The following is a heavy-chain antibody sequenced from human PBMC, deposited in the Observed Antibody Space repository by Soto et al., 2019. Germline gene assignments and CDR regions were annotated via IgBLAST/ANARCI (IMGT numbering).Heavy chain of an antibody. CDR1: GFTVSSTY. CDR3: ARDRIEAAGTPRFNYYYGMDV. CDR2: IYGGLTT. V-gene: IGHV3-53*01. Sequence: PGGSLRLSCAASGFTVSSTYMTWVRQAPGKGLEWVSVIYGGLTTSYADSVKGRFTISRDNSKNKVFLQMNSLRGEDTAVYYCARDRIEAAGTPRFNYYYGMDVWGQGTTVTVSS. D-gene: IGHD6-13*01. J-gene: IGHJ6*02.